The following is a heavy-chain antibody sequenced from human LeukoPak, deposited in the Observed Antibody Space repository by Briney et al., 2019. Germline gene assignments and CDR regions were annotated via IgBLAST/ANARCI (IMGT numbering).Heavy chain of an antibody. V-gene: IGHV4-59*12. Sequence: PSETLSLTCTVSGGSISSYYWSWIRQPPGKGPEWIGHIQHSGGTHYNSSLKSRVTISADRSKNQFSLKLNSVTAADTAVYYCASPMTFMVRGLHGIDGFDIWAKGQWSPSLQ. CDR1: GGSISSYY. J-gene: IGHJ3*02. D-gene: IGHD3-10*01. CDR2: IQHSGGT. CDR3: ASPMTFMVRGLHGIDGFDI.